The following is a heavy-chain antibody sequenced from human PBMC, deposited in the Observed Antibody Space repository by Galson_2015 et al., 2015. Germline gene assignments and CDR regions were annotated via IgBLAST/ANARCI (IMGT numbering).Heavy chain of an antibody. J-gene: IGHJ4*02. Sequence: SLRLSCAASGFTFNSYAMSWVRQAPGKGLEWVSAISGSGSSTYYADSVKGRFTISRDNSRNTLSLHMNSLRAEDTAVYYCAKGITVAWLYYVDYWGQGTLATVSS. CDR1: GFTFNSYA. CDR3: AKGITVAWLYYVDY. D-gene: IGHD6-19*01. CDR2: ISGSGSST. V-gene: IGHV3-23*01.